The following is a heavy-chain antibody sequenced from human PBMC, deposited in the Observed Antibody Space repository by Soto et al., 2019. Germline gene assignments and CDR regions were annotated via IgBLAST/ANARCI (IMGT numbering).Heavy chain of an antibody. D-gene: IGHD3-10*01. CDR1: GGSISGSGGYY. Sequence: SETLSLTCTVSGGSISGSGGYYWTWIRQRPGKGLEWIGYIYYSGNAYYDPSLNSRVTISVDTSKNQFSLKLTSVTAADTAVYYCARYDSGALDYWGQGTLVTVSS. CDR3: ARYDSGALDY. CDR2: IYYSGNA. J-gene: IGHJ4*02. V-gene: IGHV4-31*03.